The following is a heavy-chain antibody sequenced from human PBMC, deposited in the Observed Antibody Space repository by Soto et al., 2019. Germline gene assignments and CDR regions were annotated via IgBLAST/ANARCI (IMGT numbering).Heavy chain of an antibody. CDR2: ISSSGSSI. V-gene: IGHV3-21*04. CDR3: ARRGSSGWYESYFDY. Sequence: EVQLVESGGGLVKPGGSLRLSCAASGFTFSSYSMNWVRQAPGKGLEWVSSISSSGSSINYADSVKGRFTISRDNAKNSLYLQMNSLRAEDTAVYYCARRGSSGWYESYFDYWGQGTLVSVSS. CDR1: GFTFSSYS. J-gene: IGHJ4*02. D-gene: IGHD6-19*01.